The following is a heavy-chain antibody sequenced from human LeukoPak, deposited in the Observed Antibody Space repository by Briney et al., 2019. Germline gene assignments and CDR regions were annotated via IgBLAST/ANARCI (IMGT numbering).Heavy chain of an antibody. V-gene: IGHV4-34*01. CDR1: GGSFSGYY. Sequence: PSETLSLTCAVYGGSFSGYYWSWIRQPPGKGLEWIGEINHSGSTNYNPSLKSRVTISVDTSKNQFSLKLSSVTAADTAVYYCARHAGLGFVVVPAAINWFDPWGQGTLVTVSS. D-gene: IGHD2-2*01. J-gene: IGHJ5*02. CDR3: ARHAGLGFVVVPAAINWFDP. CDR2: INHSGST.